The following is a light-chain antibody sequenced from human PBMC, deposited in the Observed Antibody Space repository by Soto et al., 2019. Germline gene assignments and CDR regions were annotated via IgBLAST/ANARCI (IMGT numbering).Light chain of an antibody. CDR2: DVS. CDR1: SNDVGGYDY. J-gene: IGLJ1*01. CDR3: CSYAGAYSCV. Sequence: QSALTQPRSVSGSPGQSVTISCTGTSNDVGGYDYVSWYQQHPGKAPKLIIYDVSKRPSGVPDRFSGSKSGNTASLTISGLQAEDEGDYYCCSYAGAYSCVFGTETKLTVL. V-gene: IGLV2-11*01.